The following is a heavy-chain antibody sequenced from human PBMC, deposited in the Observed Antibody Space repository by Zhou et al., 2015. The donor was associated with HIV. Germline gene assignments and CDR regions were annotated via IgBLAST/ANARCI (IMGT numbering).Heavy chain of an antibody. CDR3: ATGGRIGDQGRFFRY. V-gene: IGHV1-2*02. CDR1: GYSFSDYY. Sequence: QVQLEQSGAEVKKPGASVKVSCKASGYSFSDYYMHWVRQAPGQGLEWLGWFNPNSGDTYYAQKFQGRVTMTRATSVSIGYMELSRLTPDDTALYYCATGGRIGDQGRFFRYWGQGTLVTVSS. CDR2: FNPNSGDT. J-gene: IGHJ1*01. D-gene: IGHD2-2*01.